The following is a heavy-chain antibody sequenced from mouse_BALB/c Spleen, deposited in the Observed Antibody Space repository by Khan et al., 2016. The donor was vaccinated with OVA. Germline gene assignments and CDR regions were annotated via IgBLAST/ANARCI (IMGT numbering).Heavy chain of an antibody. J-gene: IGHJ2*01. CDR2: ISYRGNT. Sequence: EVKLLESGPGLVKPSQSLSLTCTVTGYSITSDYAWNWIRQFPGNKLEWMGYISYRGNTKYNPSLKSRISITRDTSKNQFFLQLNFVTIEDTATYYCARIQGGDFDYWGQGTTLTVSS. V-gene: IGHV3-2*02. CDR1: GYSITSDYA. CDR3: ARIQGGDFDY. D-gene: IGHD3-2*02.